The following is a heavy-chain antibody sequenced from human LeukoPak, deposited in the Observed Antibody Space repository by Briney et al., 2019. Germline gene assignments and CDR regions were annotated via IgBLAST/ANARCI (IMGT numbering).Heavy chain of an antibody. V-gene: IGHV4-39*02. CDR1: GGSISSSSYY. D-gene: IGHD6-19*01. CDR2: IYYSGST. J-gene: IGHJ3*02. Sequence: SETLSLTCTVSGGSISSSSYYWGWIRQPPGKGLEWIGSIYYSGSTYYNPSLKSRVTISVDTSKNQFSLKLSSVTAADTAVYYCARDSAPGIAVAGLDAFDIWGQGTMVTVSS. CDR3: ARDSAPGIAVAGLDAFDI.